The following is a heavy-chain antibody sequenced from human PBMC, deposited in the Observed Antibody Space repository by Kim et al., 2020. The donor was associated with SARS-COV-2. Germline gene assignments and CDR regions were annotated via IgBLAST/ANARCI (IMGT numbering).Heavy chain of an antibody. CDR1: GFTFSSYG. CDR3: AKDGDYGDWAGRYYFDY. V-gene: IGHV3-30*18. D-gene: IGHD4-17*01. CDR2: ISYDGSNK. Sequence: GGSLRLSCAASGFTFSSYGMHWVRQAPGKGLEWVAVISYDGSNKYYADSVKGRFTISRDNSKNTLYLQMNSLRAEDTAVYYCAKDGDYGDWAGRYYFDYWGQGTLVTVSS. J-gene: IGHJ4*02.